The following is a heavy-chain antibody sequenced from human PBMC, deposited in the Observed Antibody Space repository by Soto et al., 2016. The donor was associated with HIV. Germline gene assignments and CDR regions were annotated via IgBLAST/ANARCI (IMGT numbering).Heavy chain of an antibody. J-gene: IGHJ4*02. V-gene: IGHV3-33*01. D-gene: IGHD5-12*01. CDR3: ARDRVGWLQWEFDY. CDR2: IWYDGSNK. Sequence: QVQLVESGGGVVQPGRSLRLSCAASGFTFSSYGMHWVRQAPGKGLEWVAVIWYDGSNKYYVDSVKGRFTISRDNSKNTLYLQMNSLRAEDTAVYYCARDRVGWLQWEFDYWGQGTLVTVSS. CDR1: GFTFSSYG.